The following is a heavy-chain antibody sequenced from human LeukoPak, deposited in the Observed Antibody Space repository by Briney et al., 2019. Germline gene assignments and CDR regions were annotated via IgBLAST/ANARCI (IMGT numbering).Heavy chain of an antibody. V-gene: IGHV4-4*07. CDR2: IYTSGST. J-gene: IGHJ6*03. Sequence: PSETLSLTCTVSGGSINSYYWSWIRQPAGKGLEWIGRIYTSGSTNYNPSLKSRVTISVDTSKNQFSLKLSSVTAADTAVYYCARDHPLVVPPNYYYYMDVWGKGTTVTVSS. CDR1: GGSINSYY. CDR3: ARDHPLVVPPNYYYYMDV. D-gene: IGHD2-2*01.